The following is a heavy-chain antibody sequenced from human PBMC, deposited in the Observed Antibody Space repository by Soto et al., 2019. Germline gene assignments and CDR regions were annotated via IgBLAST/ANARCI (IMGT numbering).Heavy chain of an antibody. Sequence: QEQLVQSGAEVKKPGSSVNVSCKASGGTFNRYGFNWVRQAPGHGLEWMGGTIPMFGTPNYAQKFQGRVTIIAARSASTVYRELSGLSPEDTAVYYCATLGYCSGGTCSGVFDYWGQGPLVTVSS. J-gene: IGHJ4*02. CDR3: ATLGYCSGGTCSGVFDY. V-gene: IGHV1-69*06. CDR2: TIPMFGTP. D-gene: IGHD2-8*02. CDR1: GGTFNRYG.